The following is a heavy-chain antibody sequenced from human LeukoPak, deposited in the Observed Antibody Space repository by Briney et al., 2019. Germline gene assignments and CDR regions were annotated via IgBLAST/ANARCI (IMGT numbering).Heavy chain of an antibody. CDR3: ARGVINRYGFDF. CDR2: ISRTGGAV. V-gene: IGHV3-11*04. Sequence: PGGSLRLSCAASGFTFNQHSMSWIRQAPGKGLEWLSYISRTGGAVHYADSVKGRFTISRDNAKNTVYLQMNSLRAEDTAVYYCARGVINRYGFDFGGQGTLVTVSS. J-gene: IGHJ4*02. D-gene: IGHD2-21*01. CDR1: GFTFNQHS.